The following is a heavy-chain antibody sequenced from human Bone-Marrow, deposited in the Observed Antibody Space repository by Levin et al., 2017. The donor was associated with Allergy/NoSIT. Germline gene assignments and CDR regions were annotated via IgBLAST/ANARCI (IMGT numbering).Heavy chain of an antibody. Sequence: PGGSLRLSCAGSGFTFSSYSVNWVRQAPVKGLEWVSSISSMSTHIFYADSVRGRFTISRDNARNSLYLQMNSLRVEDTALYYCVRGGMGGTAEDRFDLWGRGTMVTVS. CDR3: VRGGMGGTAEDRFDL. J-gene: IGHJ3*01. CDR1: GFTFSSYS. CDR2: ISSMSTHI. D-gene: IGHD1-26*01. V-gene: IGHV3-21*01.